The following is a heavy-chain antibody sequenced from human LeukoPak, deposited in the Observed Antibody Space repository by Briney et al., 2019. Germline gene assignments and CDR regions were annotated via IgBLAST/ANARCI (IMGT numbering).Heavy chain of an antibody. CDR2: ISYDGSNK. V-gene: IGHV3-30-3*01. J-gene: IGHJ3*02. CDR1: GFTFSSYA. CDR3: ARVGVPAAIFFPTADSGAFDI. D-gene: IGHD2-2*01. Sequence: GRSLRLSCAASGFTFSSYAMHWVRQAPGKGLEWVAVISYDGSNKYYADSVKGRFTISRDNSKNTLYLQMNSLRAEDTAVYYCARVGVPAAIFFPTADSGAFDIWGQGTMVTVSS.